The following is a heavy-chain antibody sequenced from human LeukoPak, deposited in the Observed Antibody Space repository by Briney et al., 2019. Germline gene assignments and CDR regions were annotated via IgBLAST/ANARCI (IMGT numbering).Heavy chain of an antibody. Sequence: SETLSLTCAVSGDSITSTDWLTWVRQAPGKGLEWIGEIYHTGSTNYNPSLKGRLTVSLDKSKNQFSLKMYSVTAADTAVYYCAKTPRNWGRGTLVTVSS. CDR1: GDSITSTDW. D-gene: IGHD2/OR15-2a*01. J-gene: IGHJ4*02. CDR3: AKTPRN. CDR2: IYHTGST. V-gene: IGHV4-4*02.